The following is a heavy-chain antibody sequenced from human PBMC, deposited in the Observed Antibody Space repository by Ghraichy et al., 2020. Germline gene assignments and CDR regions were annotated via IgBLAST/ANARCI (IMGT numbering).Heavy chain of an antibody. CDR2: LYGDGTT. CDR1: EFSVGDNY. V-gene: IGHV3-53*01. D-gene: IGHD6-13*01. J-gene: IGHJ4*02. Sequence: GRSLRLSCAASEFSVGDNYMTWVRQAAGKGLEWVSHLYGDGTTAYADSVKGRFAISRDNSKNMLFLHMNGLRVEDTAVYYCAGKQTGLDYWGQGILVTVSS. CDR3: AGKQTGLDY.